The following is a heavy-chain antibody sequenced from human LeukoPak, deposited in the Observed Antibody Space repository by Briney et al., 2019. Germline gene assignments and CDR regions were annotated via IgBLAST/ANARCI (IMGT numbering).Heavy chain of an antibody. CDR2: IYTSGST. CDR3: ARLNYYDSSGYSKYYFDY. CDR1: GGSISSGSYY. J-gene: IGHJ4*02. Sequence: SETLSLTCTVSGGSISSGSYYWSWIRQPAGKGLEWIGRIYTSGSTNYNPSLKSRVTISVDTSRNQFSLKLSSVTAADTAVYYCARLNYYDSSGYSKYYFDYWGQGTLVTVSS. V-gene: IGHV4-61*02. D-gene: IGHD3-22*01.